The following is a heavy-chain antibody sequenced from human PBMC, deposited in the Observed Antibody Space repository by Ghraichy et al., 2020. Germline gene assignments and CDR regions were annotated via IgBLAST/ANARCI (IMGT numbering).Heavy chain of an antibody. CDR2: ISYDGSHK. CDR3: ATVADSSTWLIDS. V-gene: IGHV3-30*04. Sequence: GGSLRLSCAASGVTLSSYKIHWVRQAPGKGLEWVSIISYDGSHKYYADPVKGRFTISRDNSKNTAYLQMNSLRGEDTAVYYCATVADSSTWLIDSWGQGTLLTISS. CDR1: GVTLSSYK. J-gene: IGHJ4*02. D-gene: IGHD6-13*01.